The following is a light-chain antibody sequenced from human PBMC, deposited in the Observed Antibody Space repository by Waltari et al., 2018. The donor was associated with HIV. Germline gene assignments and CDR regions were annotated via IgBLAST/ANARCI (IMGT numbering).Light chain of an antibody. CDR3: ASHAGSKDV. CDR2: DVT. J-gene: IGLJ2*01. V-gene: IGLV2-8*01. Sequence: QSALTQPPSASGSPGQSVTLSCTGTSSDVGACNYVSWCQQHPGKAPKLMIYDVTKRPSGVPDRFSGSKSGNTASLTVSGLQAEDEADYYCASHAGSKDVFGGGTRLTVL. CDR1: SSDVGACNY.